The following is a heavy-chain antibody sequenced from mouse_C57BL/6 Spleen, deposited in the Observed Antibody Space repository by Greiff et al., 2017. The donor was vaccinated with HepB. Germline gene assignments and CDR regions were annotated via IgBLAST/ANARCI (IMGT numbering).Heavy chain of an antibody. CDR2: INPSTGGT. D-gene: IGHD2-5*01. CDR3: ARGSNLSWCAY. Sequence: VQLQQSGPELVKPGASVKISCKASGYSFTGYYMNWVKQSPEKSLEWIGEINPSTGGTTYNQKFKAKATLTVDKSSSTAYMQLKSLTSEDSAVYYCARGSNLSWCAYWGQGTLVTVSA. CDR1: GYSFTGYY. J-gene: IGHJ3*01. V-gene: IGHV1-42*01.